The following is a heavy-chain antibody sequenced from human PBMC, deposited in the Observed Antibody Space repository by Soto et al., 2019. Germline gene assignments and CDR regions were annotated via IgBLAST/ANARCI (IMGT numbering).Heavy chain of an antibody. CDR3: ARTPNFWTAYHFFDY. Sequence: GGSLRLSCAASGFTFSTYSMNWVRQAPGKGLEWVSSITSTSSYIFYADSVRGRFTISRDNSKNSMYLQMNSLRAEDTAVYYCARTPNFWTAYHFFDYWGQGAPVTVSS. CDR2: ITSTSSYI. D-gene: IGHD3-3*01. CDR1: GFTFSTYS. V-gene: IGHV3-21*01. J-gene: IGHJ4*02.